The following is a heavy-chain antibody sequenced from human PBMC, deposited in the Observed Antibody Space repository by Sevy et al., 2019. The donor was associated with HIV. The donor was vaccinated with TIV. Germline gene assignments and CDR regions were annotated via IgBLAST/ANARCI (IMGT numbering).Heavy chain of an antibody. CDR3: ARAYCSGGRCYSLAY. J-gene: IGHJ4*02. CDR1: GYTFSNYR. Sequence: ASVKVSCKASGYTFSNYRITWVRQAPGQGPEWIGWISALNGDTNYAQKLQGRVTMTADTSTSTVYMDLRSLRSDDTAVYYCARAYCSGGRCYSLAYWGQGTLVTVSS. D-gene: IGHD2-15*01. CDR2: ISALNGDT. V-gene: IGHV1-18*01.